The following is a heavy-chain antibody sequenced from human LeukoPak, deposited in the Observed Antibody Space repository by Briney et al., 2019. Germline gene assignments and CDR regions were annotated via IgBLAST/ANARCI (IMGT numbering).Heavy chain of an antibody. CDR3: ARGGLGTQIDY. D-gene: IGHD3/OR15-3a*01. V-gene: IGHV3-21*01. J-gene: IGHJ4*02. CDR1: GFTFTTYN. CDR2: ISGRGSDI. Sequence: GGSLRLSCAGSGFTFTTYNMNWVRQAPGKGLEWVSFISGRGSDIYYANSVKGQFIISRDNAKNSLFLQMNSLRAEDTGVYYCARGGLGTQIDYWGQGTLVTVSS.